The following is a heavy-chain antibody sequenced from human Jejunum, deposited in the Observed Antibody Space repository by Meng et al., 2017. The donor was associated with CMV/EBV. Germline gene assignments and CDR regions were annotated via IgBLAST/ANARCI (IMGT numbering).Heavy chain of an antibody. D-gene: IGHD4-23*01. CDR1: GDSISNGGYY. CDR2: IYYSGST. CDR3: AREPYGGKGFGYLDY. J-gene: IGHJ4*02. Sequence: GDSISNGGYYWTWIRQHPGKGLEWIAYIYYSGSTYYNPSLKSRVTMSVDTSKNQFSLKLSSVTAAGTAVYYCAREPYGGKGFGYLDYWGQGTLVTVSS. V-gene: IGHV4-31*02.